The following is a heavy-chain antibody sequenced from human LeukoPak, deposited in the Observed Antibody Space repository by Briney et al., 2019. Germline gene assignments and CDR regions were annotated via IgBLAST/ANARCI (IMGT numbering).Heavy chain of an antibody. D-gene: IGHD3-22*01. CDR1: GGSISSSGYY. CDR3: ARTSGRGSVDPGTSGYVDS. J-gene: IGHJ4*02. Sequence: SKTLSLTCTVSGGSISSSGYYWDWIRQPPGKGQEWIGSVYYSGNTYYKSSLESRVTISVDTSNNRFSLKLNSVTAADTGTYYCARTSGRGSVDPGTSGYVDSWGQRSLVTVSS. V-gene: IGHV4-39*01. CDR2: VYYSGNT.